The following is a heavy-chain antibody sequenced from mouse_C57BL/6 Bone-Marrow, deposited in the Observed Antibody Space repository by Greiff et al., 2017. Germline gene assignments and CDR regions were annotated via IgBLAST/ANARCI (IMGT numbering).Heavy chain of an antibody. Sequence: QVQLQQPGAELVRPGSSVKLSCKASGYTFTSYWMHWVKQRPIQGLEWIGNIDPSDSETHYNQKFKDKATLTVDKSSSTVYMQLSSLTSEDSAVYYCARFGNYVWFAYWGQGTLVTVSA. CDR2: IDPSDSET. CDR3: ARFGNYVWFAY. D-gene: IGHD2-1*01. CDR1: GYTFTSYW. J-gene: IGHJ3*01. V-gene: IGHV1-52*01.